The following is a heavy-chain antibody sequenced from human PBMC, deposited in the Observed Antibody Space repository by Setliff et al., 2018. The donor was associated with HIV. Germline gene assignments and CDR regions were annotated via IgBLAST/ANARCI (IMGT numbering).Heavy chain of an antibody. CDR2: TFHRSKWYS. J-gene: IGHJ4*02. Sequence: SQTLSLTCAISGDSVSNSSAARNWIRQSPSRGLEWLGRTFHRSKWYSDYAESVRSRISINPDTSKNQLSLQLHSVTPEDTAVYYCARSITTAGTVFDYWGQGTLVTVSS. D-gene: IGHD6-13*01. V-gene: IGHV6-1*01. CDR3: ARSITTAGTVFDY. CDR1: GDSVSNSSAA.